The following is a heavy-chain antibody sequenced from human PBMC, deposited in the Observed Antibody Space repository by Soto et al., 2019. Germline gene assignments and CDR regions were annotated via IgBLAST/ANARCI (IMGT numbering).Heavy chain of an antibody. J-gene: IGHJ4*02. V-gene: IGHV1-69*13. Sequence: SVEVSCKASGGTFSSYAISWVLQAPGQGLEWMGGIIPIFGTANYAQKFQGRVTITADESTSTAYMELSSLRSEDTAVYYCARAEVHSRRRGYSDWGQGTLVTVSS. CDR3: ARAEVHSRRRGYSD. D-gene: IGHD5-18*01. CDR2: IIPIFGTA. CDR1: GGTFSSYA.